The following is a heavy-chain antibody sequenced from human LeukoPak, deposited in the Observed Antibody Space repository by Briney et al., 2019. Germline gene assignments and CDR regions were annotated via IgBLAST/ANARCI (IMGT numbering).Heavy chain of an antibody. Sequence: GGTLRLSCAASGFTFSSYGMSWVRQAPGKGLEWVSATSGNGGATYYADSVKGRFTISRDNSKNTMYLQVNSLRAEDTAIYYCAKEDYYDSSGFAEYFDYWGQGTLVTVSS. CDR2: TSGNGGAT. CDR1: GFTFSSYG. D-gene: IGHD3-22*01. V-gene: IGHV3-23*01. CDR3: AKEDYYDSSGFAEYFDY. J-gene: IGHJ4*02.